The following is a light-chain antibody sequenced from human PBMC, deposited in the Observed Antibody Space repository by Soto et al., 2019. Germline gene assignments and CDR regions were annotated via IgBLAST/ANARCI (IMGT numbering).Light chain of an antibody. CDR2: EVS. CDR3: SSYTSSSTAV. Sequence: QSALTQPASVSGSPGQSITISCTGTSSDVGGYNYVSWYQQHPGKAPKLMIYEVSNRPSGVSNRCSGSKSGNTASLTISGLQAEDEADYYCSSYTSSSTAVFGGGTQLTVL. CDR1: SSDVGGYNY. J-gene: IGLJ7*01. V-gene: IGLV2-14*01.